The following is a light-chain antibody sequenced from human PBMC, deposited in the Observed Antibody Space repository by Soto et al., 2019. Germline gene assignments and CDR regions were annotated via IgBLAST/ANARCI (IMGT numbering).Light chain of an antibody. Sequence: QPVLTQPPSVSAAPGQKVTISCSGSSSNIGNNYVSWYQQLPGTAPKLLIYDNNKRPSGIPDRFSGSKSGTSATLGITGLQTGDEADYYCGTWDSSLSAGLFGGGTKVTVL. CDR2: DNN. J-gene: IGLJ2*01. V-gene: IGLV1-51*01. CDR1: SSNIGNNY. CDR3: GTWDSSLSAGL.